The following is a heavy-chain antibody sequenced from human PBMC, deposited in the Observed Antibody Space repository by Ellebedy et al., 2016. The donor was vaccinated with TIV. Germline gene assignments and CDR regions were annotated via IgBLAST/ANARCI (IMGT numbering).Heavy chain of an antibody. J-gene: IGHJ4*02. D-gene: IGHD1-1*01. Sequence: AASVKVSCKASGYTFTSYAMHLVRQAPGQRLEWMGWINAGNGNTKYSQKFQGRVTITRDTSASKAYMELSSRRSEDTAMYYCARRATGTLDYWGQGTLVTVSS. CDR1: GYTFTSYA. CDR3: ARRATGTLDY. CDR2: INAGNGNT. V-gene: IGHV1-3*01.